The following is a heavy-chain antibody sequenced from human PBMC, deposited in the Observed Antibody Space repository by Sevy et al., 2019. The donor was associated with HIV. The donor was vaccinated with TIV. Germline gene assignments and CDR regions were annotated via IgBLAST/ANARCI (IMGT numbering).Heavy chain of an antibody. Sequence: SETLSLTCTVSGGSVSSGSYYWSWIRQPPGKGLEWIGYIYYSGSTNYNPSLKSRVTISVDTSKNQFSLKLSSVTAAETAVYYCARQGSTSSQSYYYYYMDVWGKGTTVTVSS. CDR3: ARQGSTSSQSYYYYYMDV. CDR1: GGSVSSGSYY. V-gene: IGHV4-61*01. CDR2: IYYSGST. D-gene: IGHD2-2*01. J-gene: IGHJ6*03.